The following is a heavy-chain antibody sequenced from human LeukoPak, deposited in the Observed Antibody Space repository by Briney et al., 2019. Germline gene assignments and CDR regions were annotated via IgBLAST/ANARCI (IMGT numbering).Heavy chain of an antibody. D-gene: IGHD3-10*01. CDR3: AKGRWALFDC. J-gene: IGHJ4*02. Sequence: SQTLSLTCDISGDSVSSNSAAWNWIRQSPSRGLEWLGRTYYRSKWYNDYAVSLKSRMTINADTSKNQFSLQLNSVTPEDTAVYYCAKGRWALFDCWGQGTPVIVSS. CDR1: GDSVSSNSAA. V-gene: IGHV6-1*01. CDR2: TYYRSKWYN.